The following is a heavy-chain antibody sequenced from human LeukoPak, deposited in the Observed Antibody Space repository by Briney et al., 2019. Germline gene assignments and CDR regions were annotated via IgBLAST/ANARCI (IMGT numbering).Heavy chain of an antibody. CDR1: GGSISSGGYY. Sequence: PSQTLSRTCTVSGGSISSGGYYWSWIRQHPGKGLEWIGYIYYSGSTYYNPSLKSRVTISVDTSKNQFSLKLNSVTAADTAVYYCARHSSGTYYSLLDSWGQGTLVTVSS. CDR3: ARHSSGTYYSLLDS. V-gene: IGHV4-31*03. J-gene: IGHJ4*02. CDR2: IYYSGST. D-gene: IGHD3-10*01.